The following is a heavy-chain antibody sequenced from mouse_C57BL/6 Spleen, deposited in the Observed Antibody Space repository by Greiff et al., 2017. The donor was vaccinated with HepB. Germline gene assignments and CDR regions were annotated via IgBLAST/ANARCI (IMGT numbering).Heavy chain of an antibody. CDR2: IYPGDGDT. CDR1: GYAFSSSW. J-gene: IGHJ4*01. V-gene: IGHV1-82*01. D-gene: IGHD2-3*01. CDR3: ARGGGYYPYAMDY. Sequence: VQLQQSGPELVKPGASVKISCKASGYAFSSSWMNWVKQRPGKGLEWIGRIYPGDGDTNYNGKFKGKATLTADKSSSTAYMQLSSLTSEDSAVYVCARGGGYYPYAMDYWGQGTSVTVSS.